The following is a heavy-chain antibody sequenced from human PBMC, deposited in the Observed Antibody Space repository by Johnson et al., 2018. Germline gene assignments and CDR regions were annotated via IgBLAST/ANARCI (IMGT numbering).Heavy chain of an antibody. CDR3: SRSGSALTGGDACDI. Sequence: QVQLQESGPGLVKPSETLSLTCSVSGGSISSSVWSWIRQPAGKGLEWLWRIYSSGSTRYNPYPKSRVFMSLDTSKNQFSLKLKSMPAADTAVYYSSRSGSALTGGDACDIWGQGTMVTVSS. CDR2: IYSSGST. J-gene: IGHJ3*02. V-gene: IGHV4-4*07. CDR1: GGSISSSV. D-gene: IGHD3-9*01.